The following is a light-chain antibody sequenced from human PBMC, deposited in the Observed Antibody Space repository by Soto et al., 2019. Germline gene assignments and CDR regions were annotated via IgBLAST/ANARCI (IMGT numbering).Light chain of an antibody. CDR3: QQYNTFWT. CDR1: QTISTW. V-gene: IGKV1-5*01. J-gene: IGKJ5*01. CDR2: DAS. Sequence: DIQMTQSPSPLSASVGDRVTITCRASQTISTWVAWYQQKPGKAPKLLIYDASSLESGVPSRVSGSGSGTEFTLTISSLQPDDFATYYCQQYNTFWTFGPGTRLEI.